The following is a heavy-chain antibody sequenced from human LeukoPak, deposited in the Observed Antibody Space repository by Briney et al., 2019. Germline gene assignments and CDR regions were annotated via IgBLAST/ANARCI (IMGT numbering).Heavy chain of an antibody. CDR1: GGSVNGYY. CDR2: IYYSGST. Sequence: KASETLSLTCAVSGGSVNGYYWSWIRQTPGMGLEWIGYIYYSGSTNYNPSLKSRVTISVDTSTNQFSLRLSSVTAADTAVYYCARVTGYMIEDYFDYWGQGTLVTVSS. V-gene: IGHV4-59*02. CDR3: ARVTGYMIEDYFDY. J-gene: IGHJ4*02. D-gene: IGHD3-22*01.